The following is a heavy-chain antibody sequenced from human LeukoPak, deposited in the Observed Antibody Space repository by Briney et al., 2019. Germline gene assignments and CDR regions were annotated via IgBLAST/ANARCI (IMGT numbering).Heavy chain of an antibody. CDR1: GYSFTSYW. D-gene: IGHD3-10*01. CDR3: ARPSASGSKSDRGWFGS. V-gene: IGHV5-51*01. CDR2: IYPGDSDT. J-gene: IGHJ5*01. Sequence: GESLQISCKGSGYSFTSYWIGWVRQMPGKGLEWMGIIYPGDSDTRYSPSFQGQVTISVDKSTSTAYLQWSSLKASDTAMYYCARPSASGSKSDRGWFGSWGERALVTVSS.